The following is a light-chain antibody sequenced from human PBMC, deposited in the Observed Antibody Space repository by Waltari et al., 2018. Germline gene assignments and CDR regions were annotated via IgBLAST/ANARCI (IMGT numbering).Light chain of an antibody. J-gene: IGLJ2*01. CDR3: CSYAGSSSFVI. Sequence: QSALTQPASVSGSPGQSITISCTGSSSDVGSYNHVSWYQQRPNKAPEVIIYEVSKRPSGHSNRFSGSKSGNTASLTIYGLQAEDEADYYCCSYAGSSSFVIFGGGTKLTVL. V-gene: IGLV2-23*02. CDR1: SSDVGSYNH. CDR2: EVS.